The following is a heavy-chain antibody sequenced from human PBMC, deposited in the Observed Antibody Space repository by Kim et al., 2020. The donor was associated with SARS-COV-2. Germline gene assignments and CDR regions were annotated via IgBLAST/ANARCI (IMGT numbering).Heavy chain of an antibody. J-gene: IGHJ4*02. CDR3: ARDIGALYDSSGYYQY. Sequence: GGSLRLSCAASGFTFSSYAMHWVRQAPGKGLEWVAVISYDGSNKYYADSVKGRFTISRDNSKNTLYLQMNSLRAEDTAVYYCARDIGALYDSSGYYQYWGQGTLVTVSS. CDR1: GFTFSSYA. CDR2: ISYDGSNK. D-gene: IGHD3-22*01. V-gene: IGHV3-30*04.